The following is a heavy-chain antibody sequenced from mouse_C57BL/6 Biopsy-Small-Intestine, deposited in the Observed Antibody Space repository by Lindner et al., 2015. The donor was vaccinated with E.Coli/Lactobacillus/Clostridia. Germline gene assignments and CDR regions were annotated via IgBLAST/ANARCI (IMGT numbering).Heavy chain of an antibody. Sequence: VQLQESGTELAKPGASVKLSCKASGYTFTSYWMHWVKQRPGQGLEWIGYINPSSGYNKYNQKFKDKATLTADKSSSTAYMQLSSLTSEDSAVYYCARSLDSSGYNFDYWGQGTTLTVSS. CDR3: ARSLDSSGYNFDY. CDR2: INPSSGYN. CDR1: GYTFTSYW. J-gene: IGHJ2*01. D-gene: IGHD3-2*02. V-gene: IGHV1-7*01.